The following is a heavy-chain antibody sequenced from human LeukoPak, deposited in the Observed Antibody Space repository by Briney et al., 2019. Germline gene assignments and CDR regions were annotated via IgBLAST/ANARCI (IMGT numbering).Heavy chain of an antibody. D-gene: IGHD6-19*01. CDR1: GNYW. J-gene: IGHJ4*02. CDR3: AKGPYSSGWFFIDY. Sequence: GGSLRLSCAASGNYWMHWVRQVPGKGLVWVSHINSDGSWTSYADSVKGRFTISRDNAKNSLYLQMNSLRAEDTALYYCAKGPYSSGWFFIDYWGQGTLVTVSS. CDR2: INSDGSWT. V-gene: IGHV3-74*01.